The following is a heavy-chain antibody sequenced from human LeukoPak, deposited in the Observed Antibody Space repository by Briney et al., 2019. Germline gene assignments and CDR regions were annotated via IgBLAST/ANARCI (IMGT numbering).Heavy chain of an antibody. J-gene: IGHJ4*02. Sequence: SETLSLTCTVSGGSISSSSYYWGWIRQPPGKGLEWIGSIYYSGSTYYNPSLKSRVTISVDTSRNQFPLKLSSVTAADTAVYYCARSYGDPLFDYWGQGTLVTVSS. D-gene: IGHD4-17*01. CDR1: GGSISSSSYY. CDR2: IYYSGST. CDR3: ARSYGDPLFDY. V-gene: IGHV4-39*01.